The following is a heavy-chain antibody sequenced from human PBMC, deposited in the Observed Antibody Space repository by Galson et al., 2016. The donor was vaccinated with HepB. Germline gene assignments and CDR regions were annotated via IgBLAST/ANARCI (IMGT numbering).Heavy chain of an antibody. CDR3: TTYYGIFDF. CDR2: IKTKDDGEII. D-gene: IGHD3-3*01. CDR1: GFPFKKAS. Sequence: SLRLSCAASGFPFKKASMTWVRQAPGKGLEWVGRIKTKDDGEIIDYAAPVKGRFTISRDDAKNRLYLQMHSLKTEDTAIYYCTTYYGIFDFWGQGTLVIVSS. V-gene: IGHV3-15*01. J-gene: IGHJ4*02.